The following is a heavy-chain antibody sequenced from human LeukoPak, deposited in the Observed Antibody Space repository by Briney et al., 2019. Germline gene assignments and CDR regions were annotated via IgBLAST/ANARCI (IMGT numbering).Heavy chain of an antibody. Sequence: GGSLRLSCAASGFTFSDYYMSWIRQAPGKGLEWVSYISSSGSTIYYADSVKGRFTVSRDNAKNSLYLQMNSLRAEDTAVYYCARAWGDYYDSSGYGEYFQHWGQGTLVTVSS. CDR3: ARAWGDYYDSSGYGEYFQH. CDR1: GFTFSDYY. J-gene: IGHJ1*01. D-gene: IGHD3-22*01. CDR2: ISSSGSTI. V-gene: IGHV3-11*04.